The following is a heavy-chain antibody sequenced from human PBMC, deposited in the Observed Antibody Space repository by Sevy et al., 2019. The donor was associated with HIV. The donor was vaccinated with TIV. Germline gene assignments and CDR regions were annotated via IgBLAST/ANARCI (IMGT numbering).Heavy chain of an antibody. J-gene: IGHJ4*02. CDR1: GFTFRKYG. CDR3: LRDPQINDIAESGIIH. V-gene: IGHV3-33*01. CDR2: IWWDGSEK. D-gene: IGHD6-13*01. Sequence: GGSLRLSCAASGFTFRKYGMHWVRQAPGKGLEWVAVIWWDGSEKYYVDSVKGRFTISRDNSEDTMYLQMRSLRADDTAVYYCLRDPQINDIAESGIIHWGQGTLVTVSS.